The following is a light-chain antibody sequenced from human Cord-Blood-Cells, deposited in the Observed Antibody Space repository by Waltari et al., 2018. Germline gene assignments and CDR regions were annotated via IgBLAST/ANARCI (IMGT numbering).Light chain of an antibody. CDR2: SNN. CDR1: SSNIGSNT. J-gene: IGLJ2*01. V-gene: IGLV1-44*01. Sequence: QSVLTKPPSASGTPGQRVTIACSGCSSNIGSNTVTWYQLLPGTAPKLLIYSNNQRPSGVPARFAGSNSGTSASLASSGFQSEDEADYYCAAWDDSLNGVVFGGGTKLTVL. CDR3: AAWDDSLNGVV.